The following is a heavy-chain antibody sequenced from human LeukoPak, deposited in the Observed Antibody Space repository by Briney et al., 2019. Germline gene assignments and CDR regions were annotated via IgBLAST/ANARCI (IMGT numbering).Heavy chain of an antibody. CDR3: ARGDFSYVNSVRYFGFDF. V-gene: IGHV4-34*01. CDR2: INHSGST. CDR1: GGSFSGYY. D-gene: IGHD3-22*01. J-gene: IGHJ4*02. Sequence: SETLSLTCAVYGGSFSGYYWSWIRQPPGKGLEWIGEINHSGSTNYNPSLKSRVTISVDTSKNQFSLKLSSVTAADTAVYYCARGDFSYVNSVRYFGFDFWGQGILVIVSS.